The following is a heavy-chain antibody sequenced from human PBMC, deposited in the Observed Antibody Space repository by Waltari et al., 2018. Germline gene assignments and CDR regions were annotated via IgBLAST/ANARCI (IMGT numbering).Heavy chain of an antibody. D-gene: IGHD3-10*01. J-gene: IGHJ3*02. Sequence: QVQLQESGPGLVKPSETLSLTCAVSGYSISSGYYWGWLRQPPGKGLEWIGSIYHSGSTYYNPSLKSRVTISVDTSKNQFSLKLSAVTAADTAVYYCARVCYGSWSYWWAFDIWGQGTIVTVSS. V-gene: IGHV4-38-2*01. CDR1: GYSISSGYY. CDR2: IYHSGST. CDR3: ARVCYGSWSYWWAFDI.